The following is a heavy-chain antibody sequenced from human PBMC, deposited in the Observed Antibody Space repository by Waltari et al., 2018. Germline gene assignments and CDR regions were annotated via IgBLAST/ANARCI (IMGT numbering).Heavy chain of an antibody. D-gene: IGHD5-18*01. V-gene: IGHV5-51*01. CDR2: IDPGDSDT. J-gene: IGHJ4*02. Sequence: EVQLVQSGAEVKKPGESLKISCKGSGYSFTSYWIGWVRQMPGKVLEWIGSIDPGDSDTRYSPSFQGQVTISADKSISTADLQWSSLKASDTAMYYCARLRAKEELWFFDYWGQGTRVTVSA. CDR1: GYSFTSYW. CDR3: ARLRAKEELWFFDY.